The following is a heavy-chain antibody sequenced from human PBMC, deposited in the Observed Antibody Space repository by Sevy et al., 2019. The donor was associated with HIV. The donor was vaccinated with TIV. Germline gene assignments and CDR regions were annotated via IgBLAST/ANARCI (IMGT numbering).Heavy chain of an antibody. V-gene: IGHV3-7*01. Sequence: GGSLRLSCAASGFTFSSYWMSWVRQAPGKGLEWVANIKQDGSEKYYVDSVKGRFTISRDNAKNSLYLQMNSLRAEETAVYYWARDKEQWLVPQYFQHWGQGTLVTVSS. CDR1: GFTFSSYW. CDR2: IKQDGSEK. CDR3: ARDKEQWLVPQYFQH. J-gene: IGHJ1*01. D-gene: IGHD6-19*01.